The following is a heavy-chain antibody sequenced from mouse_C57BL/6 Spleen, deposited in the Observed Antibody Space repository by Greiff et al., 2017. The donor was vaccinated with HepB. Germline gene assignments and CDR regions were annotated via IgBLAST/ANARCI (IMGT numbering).Heavy chain of an antibody. V-gene: IGHV5-17*01. D-gene: IGHD1-1*01. CDR1: GFTFSDYG. CDR3: ARARYYGEAMDY. CDR2: ISSGSSTI. Sequence: EVKVVESGGGLVKPGGSLKLSCAASGFTFSDYGMHWVRQAPEKGLEWVAYISSGSSTIYYADTVKGRFTISRDNAKNTLFLQMTSLRSEDTAMYYCARARYYGEAMDYWGQGTSVTVSS. J-gene: IGHJ4*01.